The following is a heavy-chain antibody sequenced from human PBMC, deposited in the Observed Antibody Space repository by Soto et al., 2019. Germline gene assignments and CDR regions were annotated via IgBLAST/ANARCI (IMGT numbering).Heavy chain of an antibody. Sequence: LQLHESGPGLVKPSETLSLTCTVSGGSITTTNYYWGWVRQPPGKGLDWIGSISYSWNTYYNPSLGSRVTLSVDTSKNQFSRKVTSVAAADTAIYYWARLRWPGSPDYWYFDLWGRGTLITVSS. D-gene: IGHD2-15*01. V-gene: IGHV4-39*01. J-gene: IGHJ2*01. CDR3: ARLRWPGSPDYWYFDL. CDR2: ISYSWNT. CDR1: GGSITTTNYY.